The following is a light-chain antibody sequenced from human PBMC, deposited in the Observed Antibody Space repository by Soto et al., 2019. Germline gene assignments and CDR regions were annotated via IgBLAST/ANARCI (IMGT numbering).Light chain of an antibody. Sequence: QSALTQPPSASGSPGQSVTISCTGTSSDVGGYNYVSWYQQHPGKAPKLMIYEVSKRPSGVPDLFSGSKSGNTASLTVSGLQAEDEADYYCGSYAGSKWVFGGGTKLTVL. V-gene: IGLV2-8*01. CDR3: GSYAGSKWV. CDR1: SSDVGGYNY. CDR2: EVS. J-gene: IGLJ3*02.